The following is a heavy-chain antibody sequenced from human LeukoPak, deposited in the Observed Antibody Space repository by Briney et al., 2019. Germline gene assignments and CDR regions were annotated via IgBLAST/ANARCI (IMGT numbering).Heavy chain of an antibody. V-gene: IGHV5-51*01. Sequence: GESLKISCKGSGYNFANHWIGWVRQMPGKGLEWMGIIYSPSFQGQVTISVDKSISTAYLQWSSLKASDTAIYYCARHEGGGWYIDYWGQGTLVTVSS. J-gene: IGHJ4*02. CDR1: GYNFANHW. CDR3: ARHEGGGWYIDY. CDR2: IY. D-gene: IGHD6-19*01.